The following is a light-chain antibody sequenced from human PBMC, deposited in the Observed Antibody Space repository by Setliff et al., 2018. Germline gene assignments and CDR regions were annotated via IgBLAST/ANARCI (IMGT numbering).Light chain of an antibody. Sequence: QSVLTQPPSVSAAPGQKVTISCSGSSSNIGNNYVSWYQQLPGTAPKLLIYDNNKRPSGIPDRFSGSKSGTSATLGITGLQTGDEADYYCGTLDSSLSAVVFGGGTKGTVL. CDR2: DNN. CDR3: GTLDSSLSAVV. CDR1: SSNIGNNY. J-gene: IGLJ2*01. V-gene: IGLV1-51*01.